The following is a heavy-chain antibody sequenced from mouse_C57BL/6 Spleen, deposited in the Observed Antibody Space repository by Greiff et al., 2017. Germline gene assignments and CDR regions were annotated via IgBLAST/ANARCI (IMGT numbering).Heavy chain of an antibody. Sequence: QVQLQQSGAELVKPGASVKISCKASGYAFSSYWMNWVKQRPGKGLEWIGQIYPGDGDTNYNGKFKGKATLTADKSSSTAYMQLSSLTSEDSAVYFCARGGDGDAMDYWGQGTSVTVSS. V-gene: IGHV1-80*01. J-gene: IGHJ4*01. CDR2: IYPGDGDT. CDR1: GYAFSSYW. CDR3: ARGGDGDAMDY. D-gene: IGHD3-3*01.